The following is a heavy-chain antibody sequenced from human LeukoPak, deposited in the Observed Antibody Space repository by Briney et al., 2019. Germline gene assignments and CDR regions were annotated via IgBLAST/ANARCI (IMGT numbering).Heavy chain of an antibody. CDR1: GGSISSYY. J-gene: IGHJ5*02. Sequence: SETLSLTCTVSGGSISSYYWSWIRQPPGKGLEWIGYIYYSGSTNYNPSLKSRVTISVDTSKNQFSLKLSSVTAADTAVYYCAGVFPLRNWFDPWGQGTPVTVSS. CDR3: AGVFPLRNWFDP. V-gene: IGHV4-59*01. CDR2: IYYSGST. D-gene: IGHD5-12*01.